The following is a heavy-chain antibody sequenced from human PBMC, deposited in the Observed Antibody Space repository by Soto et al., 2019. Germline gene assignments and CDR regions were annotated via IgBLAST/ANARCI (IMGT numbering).Heavy chain of an antibody. CDR1: GFTFSSYA. CDR2: ISYDGSNK. CDR3: ARGRIPPRYDILTVYLPDV. J-gene: IGHJ6*03. Sequence: GGSLRLSCAASGFTFSSYAMHWVRQAPGKGLEWVAVISYDGSNKYYADSMKGRFTISRDNSKNTLYLQMNSLRAEDTAVYYCARGRIPPRYDILTVYLPDVWGKGTRVTVSS. V-gene: IGHV3-30-3*01. D-gene: IGHD3-9*01.